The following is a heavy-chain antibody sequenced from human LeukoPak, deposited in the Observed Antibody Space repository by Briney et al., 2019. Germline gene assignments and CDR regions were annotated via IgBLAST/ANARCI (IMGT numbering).Heavy chain of an antibody. D-gene: IGHD3-9*01. CDR2: ISSSGSTI. V-gene: IGHV3-48*03. J-gene: IGHJ4*02. CDR1: GFTFSSYE. Sequence: GGSLRLSCAASGFTFSSYEMNWVRQAPGKGLEWVSYISSSGSTIYYADSVKGRFTISRDNAKNSLYLQMNSLRAEDTALYHCARTHYDILTGCNDYWGQGTLVTVSS. CDR3: ARTHYDILTGCNDY.